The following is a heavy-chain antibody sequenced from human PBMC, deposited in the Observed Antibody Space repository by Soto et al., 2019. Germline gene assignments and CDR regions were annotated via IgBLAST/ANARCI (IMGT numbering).Heavy chain of an antibody. CDR1: GGTFSSYA. J-gene: IGHJ6*02. V-gene: IGHV1-69*13. CDR3: ARDRLGHCSSTSCPGIPCGMDV. Sequence: SVKVSCKASGGTFSSYAISWVRQAPGQGLEWMGGIIPIFGTANYAQKFQGRVTITADESTSTAYMELSSLRSEDTAVYYCARDRLGHCSSTSCPGIPCGMDVWGQGTTVTVSS. CDR2: IIPIFGTA. D-gene: IGHD2-2*01.